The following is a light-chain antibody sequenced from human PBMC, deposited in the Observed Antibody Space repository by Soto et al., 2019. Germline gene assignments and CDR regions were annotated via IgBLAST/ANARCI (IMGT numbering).Light chain of an antibody. Sequence: DIQMTQSPSSLSASVGDRVTITCQASQDISNNLHWYQVKPGKAPKLLIYDASNLETGVPSRFSGRGSGTDFTFTINSLEPEDVATYDCQQYDDLPRTFGQGTKLQVK. CDR1: QDISNN. V-gene: IGKV1-33*01. J-gene: IGKJ2*01. CDR2: DAS. CDR3: QQYDDLPRT.